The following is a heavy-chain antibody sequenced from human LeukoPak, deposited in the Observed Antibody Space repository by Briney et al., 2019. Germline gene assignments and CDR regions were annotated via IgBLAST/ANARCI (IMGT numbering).Heavy chain of an antibody. CDR3: ARHQRVQWPIHGKIDY. Sequence: SETLSLICTVSGESISSSSYFWGWIRQPPGNWLEWIGSIYYTGITHYNPSLKSRVTISVDTSKNQFSLRLSSVTATDTAVYYCARHQRVQWPIHGKIDYWGQGTLVTVSS. J-gene: IGHJ4*02. V-gene: IGHV4-39*01. CDR2: IYYTGIT. CDR1: GESISSSSYF. D-gene: IGHD6-19*01.